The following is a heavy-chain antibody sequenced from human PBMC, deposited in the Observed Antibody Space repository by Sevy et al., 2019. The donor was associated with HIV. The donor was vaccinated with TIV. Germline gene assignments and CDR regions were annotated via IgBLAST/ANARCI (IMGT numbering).Heavy chain of an antibody. CDR3: ARVVTMIVVVNDAFDI. V-gene: IGHV3-11*01. J-gene: IGHJ3*02. Sequence: GGSLRLSCAASGFTFSDYYMSWIRQAPGKGLEWVSYISSSGSTICYADSVKGRFTNSRDNAKNSLYLQMNSLRAEDTAVYYCARVVTMIVVVNDAFDIWGQGTMVTVSS. CDR1: GFTFSDYY. CDR2: ISSSGSTI. D-gene: IGHD3-22*01.